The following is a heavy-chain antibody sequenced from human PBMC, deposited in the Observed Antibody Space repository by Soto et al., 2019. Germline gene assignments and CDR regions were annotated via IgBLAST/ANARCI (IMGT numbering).Heavy chain of an antibody. V-gene: IGHV4-34*01. CDR1: GGSFSGYY. Sequence: QVQLQQWGAGLLKPSETLSLTCAVYGGSFSGYYWTWIRQSPEKGLEWIGEVNHSGTTYYNPSLKTRVTISVHTPKNQFSLKMSSVTAADTAVYYWARGIGYCSSINCYSSRRLRFDSWGQGTLVTVS. CDR3: ARGIGYCSSINCYSSRRLRFDS. J-gene: IGHJ4*02. CDR2: VNHSGTT. D-gene: IGHD2-2*01.